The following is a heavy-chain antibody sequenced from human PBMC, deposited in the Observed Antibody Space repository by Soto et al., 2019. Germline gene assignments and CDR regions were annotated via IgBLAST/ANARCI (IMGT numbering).Heavy chain of an antibody. CDR3: VRDVAAVGHDCLEL. D-gene: IGHD6-13*01. V-gene: IGHV4-4*07. Sequence: SETLWRTCSFSVCSISTSYWSWILQPADNRPEWIWLIHSTGNTHYNPSLRSRFRMSMDTSKKEIYLELTSVTAADTAVYYCVRDVAAVGHDCLELWGTGTLVIVSS. CDR1: VCSISTSY. J-gene: IGHJ5*02. CDR2: IHSTGNT.